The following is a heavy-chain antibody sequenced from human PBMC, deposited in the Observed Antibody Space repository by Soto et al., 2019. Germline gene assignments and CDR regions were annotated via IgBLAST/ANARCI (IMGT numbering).Heavy chain of an antibody. Sequence: GASVKVSCKASGGTFSSYGFSWVRQAPGQGLQWMGGIIPIFGTANYAQKFQGRVTITADESTSTAYMELSSLRSEDTAVYYRARCSGGRCYSSPYGLDVWGQGTTVTVSS. J-gene: IGHJ6*02. CDR2: IIPIFGTA. V-gene: IGHV1-69*13. D-gene: IGHD2-15*01. CDR1: GGTFSSYG. CDR3: ARCSGGRCYSSPYGLDV.